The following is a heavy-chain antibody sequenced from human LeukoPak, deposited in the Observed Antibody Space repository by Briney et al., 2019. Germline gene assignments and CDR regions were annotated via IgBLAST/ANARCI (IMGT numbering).Heavy chain of an antibody. CDR3: ARDGQWLVRGEVYYYYGMDV. CDR1: GFTFSSYA. Sequence: GGSLRLSCAASGFTFSSYAMHWVRQAPGKGLEWVAVISYDGSNKYYADSVKGRFTISRDNSKNTLYLQMNSLRAEDTAVYYCARDGQWLVRGEVYYYYGMDVWGQGTTVTVSS. D-gene: IGHD6-19*01. V-gene: IGHV3-30-3*01. J-gene: IGHJ6*02. CDR2: ISYDGSNK.